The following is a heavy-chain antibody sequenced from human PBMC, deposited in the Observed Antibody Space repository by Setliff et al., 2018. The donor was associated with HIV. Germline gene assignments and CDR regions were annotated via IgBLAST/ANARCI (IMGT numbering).Heavy chain of an antibody. Sequence: ASVKVSCKASGYTFTTNYIHWVRQAHGQGLEWMGWINCNSGGTEYAQRFQGRVTMTRDTSRGTVYMELRRLRSEDTAVYCCAGAPFTSGHYGADYWGQGTLVTVSS. CDR2: INCNSGGT. CDR1: GYTFTTNY. J-gene: IGHJ4*02. D-gene: IGHD3-10*01. CDR3: AGAPFTSGHYGADY. V-gene: IGHV1-2*02.